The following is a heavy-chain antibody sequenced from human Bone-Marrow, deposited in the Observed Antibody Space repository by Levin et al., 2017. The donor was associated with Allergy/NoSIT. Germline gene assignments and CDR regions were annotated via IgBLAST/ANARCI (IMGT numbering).Heavy chain of an antibody. J-gene: IGHJ4*02. Sequence: GESLKISCAASGFTFSNAWMNWVRQAPGKGLEWVGRIKSKTDGGTTDYAAPVKGRFTISRDDSKNTLYLQMNSLKTEDTAVYYCTTEGMVVVIDYWGQGTLVTVSS. CDR1: GFTFSNAW. D-gene: IGHD3-22*01. V-gene: IGHV3-15*07. CDR3: TTEGMVVVIDY. CDR2: IKSKTDGGTT.